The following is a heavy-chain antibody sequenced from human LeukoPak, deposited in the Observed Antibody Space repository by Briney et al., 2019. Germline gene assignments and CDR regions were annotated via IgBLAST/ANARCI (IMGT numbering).Heavy chain of an antibody. CDR2: INPNSGGT. V-gene: IGHV1-2*02. Sequence: ASVKVSCKASGYTFIGYYMHWVRQAPGQGLEWMGWINPNSGGTNYAQKFQGRVTMTRDTSISTAYMELSRLRSDDTAVYYCARPITDYDSYGMDVWGQGTTVTVSS. CDR3: ARPITDYDSYGMDV. CDR1: GYTFIGYY. D-gene: IGHD3-3*01. J-gene: IGHJ6*02.